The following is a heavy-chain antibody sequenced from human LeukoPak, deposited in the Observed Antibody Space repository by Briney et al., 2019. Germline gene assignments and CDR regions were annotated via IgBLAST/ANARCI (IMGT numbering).Heavy chain of an antibody. CDR3: ASSTSSGWPYYFDY. V-gene: IGHV4-59*01. CDR2: IYCSGST. J-gene: IGHJ4*02. Sequence: SETLSLTCTVSGGSISSYYWSWIRQPPGKGLEWIGYIYCSGSTNYNPSLKSRVTISVDTSKNQFSLKLSSVTAADTAVYYCASSTSSGWPYYFDYWGQGTLVTVSS. D-gene: IGHD6-19*01. CDR1: GGSISSYY.